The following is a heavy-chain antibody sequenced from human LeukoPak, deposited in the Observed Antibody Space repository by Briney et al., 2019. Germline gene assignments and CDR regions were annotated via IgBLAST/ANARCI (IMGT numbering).Heavy chain of an antibody. Sequence: ASVKVSCKASGYTFTSYSLNWVRQAPGQGLEWMGWISTYNGNTNYAEKLQGRVTMTTDASTSTAYMELRNLRSDDTAVYYCTTLGYSYGPDYWGQGTLVTVSS. V-gene: IGHV1-18*01. CDR1: GYTFTSYS. CDR3: TTLGYSYGPDY. CDR2: ISTYNGNT. J-gene: IGHJ4*02. D-gene: IGHD5-18*01.